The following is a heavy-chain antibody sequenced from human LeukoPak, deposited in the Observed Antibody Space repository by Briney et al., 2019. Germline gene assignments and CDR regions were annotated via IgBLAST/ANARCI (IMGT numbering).Heavy chain of an antibody. V-gene: IGHV4-4*07. CDR1: GGSISSYY. J-gene: IGHJ6*03. CDR3: ARDGDFWSGSPSYYYYMDV. CDR2: IYTSGST. D-gene: IGHD3-3*01. Sequence: SSETLSLTCTVSGGSISSYYWSWIRQPAGKGLEWIGRIYTSGSTNYNPSLKSRVTISVDTSKNQFSLKLSSVTAADTAVYYCARDGDFWSGSPSYYYYMDVWGKGTTVTVSS.